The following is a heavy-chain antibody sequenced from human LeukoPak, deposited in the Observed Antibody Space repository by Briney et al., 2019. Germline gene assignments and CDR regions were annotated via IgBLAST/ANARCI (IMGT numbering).Heavy chain of an antibody. CDR1: GFTFSSYW. Sequence: GGSLRLSCAASGFTFSSYWMSWVRQAPGKGLEWVANINRDGGEKYHVDSVKGRFTISRDNAKNSLYLQMNSLRTEDTAIYYCARPPEGSGISYYFNSRGQGTLFTSSS. J-gene: IGHJ4*02. CDR2: INRDGGEK. V-gene: IGHV3-7*01. CDR3: ARPPEGSGISYYFNS. D-gene: IGHD3-10*01.